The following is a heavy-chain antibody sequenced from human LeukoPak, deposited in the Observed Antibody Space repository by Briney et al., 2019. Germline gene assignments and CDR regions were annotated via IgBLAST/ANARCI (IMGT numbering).Heavy chain of an antibody. Sequence: ASVKVSCKASGYTFTSYGISWVRQAPGQGLEWMGWISACNGNTNYAQKLQGRVTMTTDTSTSTAYMELRSLRSDDTAVYYCARGPYCSSTSCYVGYYYYYGMDVWGQGTTVTVSS. CDR3: ARGPYCSSTSCYVGYYYYYGMDV. J-gene: IGHJ6*02. CDR1: GYTFTSYG. D-gene: IGHD2-2*01. CDR2: ISACNGNT. V-gene: IGHV1-18*01.